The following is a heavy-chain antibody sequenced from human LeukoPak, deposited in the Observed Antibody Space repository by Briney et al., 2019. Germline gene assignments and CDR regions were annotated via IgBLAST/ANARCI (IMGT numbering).Heavy chain of an antibody. CDR3: AREAMARGISY. CDR1: GGSISSGSYY. V-gene: IGHV4-61*02. D-gene: IGHD3-10*01. J-gene: IGHJ4*02. CDR2: IYTSGST. Sequence: SETLSLTCTVSGGSISSGSYYWSWIRQPAGKGLEWIGRIYTSGSTNYNPSLKSRVTISVDTSKNQFSLKLSSVTAADTAVYYCAREAMARGISYWGQGTLVTVSS.